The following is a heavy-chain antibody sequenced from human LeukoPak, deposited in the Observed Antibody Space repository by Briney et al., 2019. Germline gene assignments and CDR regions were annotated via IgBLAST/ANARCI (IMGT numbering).Heavy chain of an antibody. Sequence: GGSLRLSCLTSGFTLSTNAMSWVHQAPGKGLEWISGISGSGASTYYADSVKGRFTISRDDSRNTLYLQMNSLRGDDTAVYYCAKDVGKWESLHFFDYWGQGTLVTVSS. V-gene: IGHV3-23*01. J-gene: IGHJ4*02. CDR2: ISGSGAST. CDR1: GFTLSTNA. CDR3: AKDVGKWESLHFFDY. D-gene: IGHD1-26*01.